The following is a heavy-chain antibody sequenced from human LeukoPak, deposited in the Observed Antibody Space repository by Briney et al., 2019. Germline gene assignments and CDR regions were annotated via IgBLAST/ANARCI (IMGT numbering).Heavy chain of an antibody. CDR1: GFTFSSYG. D-gene: IGHD5-18*01. V-gene: IGHV3-30*18. Sequence: PGRSLRLSCAASGFTFSSYGMHWVRQAPGKGLEWVAVISYDGSNKYYADSVKGRFTISRDNSTNTLYLQMNSLRAEDTAVYYCAKEGYTSAYYFDYWGQGTLVTVSS. J-gene: IGHJ4*02. CDR2: ISYDGSNK. CDR3: AKEGYTSAYYFDY.